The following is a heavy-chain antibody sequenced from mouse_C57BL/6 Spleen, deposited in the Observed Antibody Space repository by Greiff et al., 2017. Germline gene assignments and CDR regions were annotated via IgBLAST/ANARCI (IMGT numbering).Heavy chain of an antibody. CDR2: INPCSGYT. CDR3: ARGKNGNYAWMAY. Sequence: VQLQQPGAELAKPGASVKLSCKASGYTFTSYWMHWVKQRPVQGLEWIGYINPCSGYTNYNQKFKDKATLTADKSSSTAYMQLSSLTSEDSAVYDCARGKNGNYAWMAYWGQGTLVTVSA. V-gene: IGHV1-7*01. J-gene: IGHJ3*01. CDR1: GYTFTSYW. D-gene: IGHD2-1*01.